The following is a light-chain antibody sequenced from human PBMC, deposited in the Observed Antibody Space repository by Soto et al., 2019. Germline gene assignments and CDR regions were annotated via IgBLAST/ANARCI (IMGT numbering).Light chain of an antibody. V-gene: IGLV2-23*02. CDR3: CSYAGTPRV. J-gene: IGLJ1*01. CDR1: SSDVGSYNL. Sequence: QSVLTQPASVSGSPGQPITITCTGTSSDVGSYNLVSWYQQHPGKAPNLMIYEVSKRPSGVSNRFSGSKSGNTASLTISGLQAEDEADYYCCSYAGTPRVFGAGTRSPS. CDR2: EVS.